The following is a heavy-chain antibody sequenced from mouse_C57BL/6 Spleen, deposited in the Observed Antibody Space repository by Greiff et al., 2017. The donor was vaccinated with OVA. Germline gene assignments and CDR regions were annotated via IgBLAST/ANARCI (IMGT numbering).Heavy chain of an antibody. D-gene: IGHD1-1*01. CDR1: GYTFTSYW. CDR3: ARGYGSSYGFAY. V-gene: IGHV1-64*01. Sequence: QVQLQQPGAELVKPGASVKLSCKASGYTFTSYWMHWVKRRPGQGLEWIGMIHPNSGSTNYNEKFKSKATLTVDKSSSTAYMQLSSLTSEDSAVYYCARGYGSSYGFAYWGQGTLVTVSA. CDR2: IHPNSGST. J-gene: IGHJ3*01.